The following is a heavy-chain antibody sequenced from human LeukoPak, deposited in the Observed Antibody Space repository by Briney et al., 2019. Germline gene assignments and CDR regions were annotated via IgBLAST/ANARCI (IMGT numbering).Heavy chain of an antibody. CDR3: ARTYYYDSSGYYSLDY. CDR1: GGSISSGRYY. J-gene: IGHJ4*02. Sequence: SETLSLTCTVSGGSISSGRYYWSWIRQPAGKGLEWIGRIYTSGSTNYNPSLKSRVTISVDTSKTQFSLKLSSVTAADTAVYYCARTYYYDSSGYYSLDYWGQGTLVTVSS. CDR2: IYTSGST. V-gene: IGHV4-61*02. D-gene: IGHD3-22*01.